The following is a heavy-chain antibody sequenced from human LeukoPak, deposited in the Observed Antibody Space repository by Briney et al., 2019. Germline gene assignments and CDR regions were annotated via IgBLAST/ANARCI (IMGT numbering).Heavy chain of an antibody. D-gene: IGHD2-2*01. CDR1: GGTFSSYA. Sequence: SVKVSCKASGGTFSSYAISWVRQAPGQGLEWMGGIIPIFGTANYAQKFQGRVTITADESTSTAYMELSSLRSEDTAVYYCARGQEGYCSSTSCYPPLAFDIWSQGTMVTVSS. J-gene: IGHJ3*02. V-gene: IGHV1-69*13. CDR3: ARGQEGYCSSTSCYPPLAFDI. CDR2: IIPIFGTA.